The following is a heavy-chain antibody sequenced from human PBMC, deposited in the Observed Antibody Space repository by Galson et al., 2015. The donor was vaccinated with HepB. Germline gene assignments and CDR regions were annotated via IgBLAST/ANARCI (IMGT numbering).Heavy chain of an antibody. CDR3: AKAKYDFVWGTFRPYDPLFDN. CDR2: IRGRGAGT. V-gene: IGHV3-23*01. J-gene: IGHJ4*02. D-gene: IGHD3-16*02. CDR1: GFNFSTYD. Sequence: LRLSCAASGFNFSTYDMTWVRQAPGKGLEWVSSIRGRGAGTYYADFVRGRFSISRDNSKNTLYLQMNSLRPEDTAVYYCAKAKYDFVWGTFRPYDPLFDNWGQGTLVTVSS.